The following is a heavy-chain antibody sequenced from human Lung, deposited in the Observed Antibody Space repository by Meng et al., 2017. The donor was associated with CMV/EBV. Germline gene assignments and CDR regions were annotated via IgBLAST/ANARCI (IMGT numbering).Heavy chain of an antibody. CDR1: YTVSNTG. D-gene: IGHD1-1*01. J-gene: IGHJ6*02. V-gene: IGHV1-18*01. CDR3: ARLNWSDKKYYAGVDV. CDR2: SSDHNGKT. Sequence: YTVSNTGFIWVRQAPGQGLEWMGWSSDHNGKTKYSQNLQGRLTMTTDTSTSTVYMDLRSLRSDDTAVYYCARLNWSDKKYYAGVDVWGQGTTVTVSS.